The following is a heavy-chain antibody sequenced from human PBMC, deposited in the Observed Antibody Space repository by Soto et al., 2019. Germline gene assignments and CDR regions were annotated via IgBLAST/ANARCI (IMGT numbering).Heavy chain of an antibody. J-gene: IGHJ4*02. CDR1: GFTFSDYA. V-gene: IGHV3-23*01. D-gene: IGHD6-19*01. CDR3: AKDRYGQVADYVDY. Sequence: EVQLLESGGDLAQPGGSMRLSCAASGFTFSDYAMTWVRQAPGKGLEWVSDISVSGGNTYYADSVKGRFTSSRDNSRNTRYLEMNSLRSEDSDVCYCAKDRYGQVADYVDYWCLGTVVTVSS. CDR2: ISVSGGNT.